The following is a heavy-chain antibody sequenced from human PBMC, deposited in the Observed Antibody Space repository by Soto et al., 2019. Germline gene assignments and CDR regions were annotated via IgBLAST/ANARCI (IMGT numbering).Heavy chain of an antibody. CDR3: AANRGYNYYYGLDV. D-gene: IGHD3-22*01. J-gene: IGHJ6*01. V-gene: IGHV3-23*01. Sequence: EVQLLESGGGLVQPGGSLRLSCAASGFTFSSYAMSWVRQAPGKGLEWVSAISGSGGSTYYADSVKGRFTISRDNSKNTLYLQMTSLRAEDTAVYYCAANRGYNYYYGLDVWGQGTTVTVSS. CDR2: ISGSGGST. CDR1: GFTFSSYA.